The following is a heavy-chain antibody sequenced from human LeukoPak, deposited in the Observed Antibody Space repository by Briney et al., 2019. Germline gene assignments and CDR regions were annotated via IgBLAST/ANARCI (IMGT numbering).Heavy chain of an antibody. J-gene: IGHJ4*02. CDR3: ARHDIIDSPYYFDY. D-gene: IGHD2-15*01. Sequence: SETLSLTCTVSGGSIGSYYWSWIRQPPGKGLEWIGYIYYSGSTSYNPSLKSRVTISVDTSKNQFSLKLSSVTAADTAVYYCARHDIIDSPYYFDYWGQGTLVTVSS. CDR1: GGSIGSYY. CDR2: IYYSGST. V-gene: IGHV4-59*08.